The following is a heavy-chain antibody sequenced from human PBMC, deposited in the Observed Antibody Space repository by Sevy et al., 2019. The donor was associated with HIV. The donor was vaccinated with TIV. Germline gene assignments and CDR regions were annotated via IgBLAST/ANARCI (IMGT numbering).Heavy chain of an antibody. CDR2: IRYDGSNK. CDR3: ATSRYCSGGSCYGADYYYGMDV. J-gene: IGHJ6*02. D-gene: IGHD2-15*01. CDR1: GFTFSSYG. V-gene: IGHV3-30*02. Sequence: GGSLRLSCAASGFTFSSYGMHWVRQAPGKGLEWVAFIRYDGSNKYYADSVKGRFTISRDNSKNTLYLQMNSQRAEDTAVYYCATSRYCSGGSCYGADYYYGMDVWGQGTTVTVSS.